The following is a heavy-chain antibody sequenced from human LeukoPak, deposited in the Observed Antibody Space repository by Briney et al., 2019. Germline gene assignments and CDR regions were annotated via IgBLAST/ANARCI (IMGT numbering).Heavy chain of an antibody. CDR1: GYTFTSYY. D-gene: IGHD3-22*01. CDR2: INPSGGNT. Sequence: ASVKVSCKASGYTFTSYYMHWVRQAPGQGLEWMGIINPSGGNTNFAQKLQGRVTLTTDTSTGTAYMELRSLRSDDTAVYYCAGYYYDSSGYPRPWFDPWGQGTLVTVSS. J-gene: IGHJ5*02. CDR3: AGYYYDSSGYPRPWFDP. V-gene: IGHV1-46*01.